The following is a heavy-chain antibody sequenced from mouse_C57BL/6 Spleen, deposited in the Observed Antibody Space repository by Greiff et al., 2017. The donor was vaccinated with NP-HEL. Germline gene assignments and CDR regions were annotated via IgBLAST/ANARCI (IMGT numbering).Heavy chain of an antibody. CDR1: GFTFSSYG. CDR3: ARQGYYDYGDYYAMDY. Sequence: DVKLVESGGDLVKPGGSLKLSCAASGFTFSSYGMSWVRQTPDKRLEWVATISSGGSYTYYPDSVKGRFTISRDNAKNTLYLQMSSLKSEDTAMYYCARQGYYDYGDYYAMDYWGQGTSVTVSS. CDR2: ISSGGSYT. J-gene: IGHJ4*01. V-gene: IGHV5-6*02. D-gene: IGHD2-4*01.